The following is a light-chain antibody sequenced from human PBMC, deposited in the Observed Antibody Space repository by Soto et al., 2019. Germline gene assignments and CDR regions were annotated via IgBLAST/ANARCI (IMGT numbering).Light chain of an antibody. CDR3: QQRKSYPIT. J-gene: IGKJ5*01. CDR2: AAS. V-gene: IGKV1-9*01. Sequence: DIQLTQSPSFLSASVGDRVTITCRASQDINTYLAWYQQKPGKAPKLLIFAASTLQNGVPSRFSGSGSGTEFTGTITSLHPEDFATYYCQQRKSYPITFGQGTRLEIK. CDR1: QDINTY.